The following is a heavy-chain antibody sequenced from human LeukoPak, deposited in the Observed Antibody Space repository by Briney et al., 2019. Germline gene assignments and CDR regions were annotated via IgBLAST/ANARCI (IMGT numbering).Heavy chain of an antibody. D-gene: IGHD2-21*02. CDR3: ARNIVVVTAILPGY. J-gene: IGHJ4*02. CDR1: GYSFTNYY. Sequence: ASVKVSCKTSGYSFTNYYMHWVRQAPGQGLEWMGWINPNSGGTNYAQKFQGRVTMTRDTSISTAYMELSRLRSDDTAVYYCARNIVVVTAILPGYWGQGTLVTVSS. V-gene: IGHV1-2*02. CDR2: INPNSGGT.